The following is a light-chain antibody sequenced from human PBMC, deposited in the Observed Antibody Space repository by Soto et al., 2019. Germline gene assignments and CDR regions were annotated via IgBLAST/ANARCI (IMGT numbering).Light chain of an antibody. Sequence: EIVLTQSPGTLSLSPEERDTIYCRASQSVSSSYLAWYKQKPGQAPRLLIYGASSRATGISDRFSGSGSGTDFTLTISRLEPEDFAVYYCKQYGSSPPWTFGQGTNVDIK. CDR3: KQYGSSPPWT. CDR2: GAS. V-gene: IGKV3-20*01. J-gene: IGKJ1*01. CDR1: QSVSSSY.